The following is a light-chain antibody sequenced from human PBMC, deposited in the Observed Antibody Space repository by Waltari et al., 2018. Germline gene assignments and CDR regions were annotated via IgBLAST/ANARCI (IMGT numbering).Light chain of an antibody. CDR3: SSYAGSSTLV. J-gene: IGLJ3*02. Sequence: QSALTQPRSVSGSPGQSVTISCTGTSSDVGDSYYVSWYQQNPGKAPNLMIYDVNKRPSGVPYRFSGSKSGNTASLTISGLQPEDEADYYCSSYAGSSTLVFGGGTKLTVL. CDR1: SSDVGDSYY. V-gene: IGLV2-11*01. CDR2: DVN.